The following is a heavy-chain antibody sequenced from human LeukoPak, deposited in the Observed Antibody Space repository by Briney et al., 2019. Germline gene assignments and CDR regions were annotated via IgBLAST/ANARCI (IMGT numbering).Heavy chain of an antibody. D-gene: IGHD5-18*01. Sequence: ASVKVSCKASGGTFSSYAISWVRQAPGQGLEWMGGIIPIFGTANYAQKFQGRVTITTDESTSTAYMELSSLRSEDTAVYYCAREGGTAMADDYWGQGTLVTVSS. J-gene: IGHJ4*02. CDR3: AREGGTAMADDY. CDR1: GGTFSSYA. V-gene: IGHV1-69*05. CDR2: IIPIFGTA.